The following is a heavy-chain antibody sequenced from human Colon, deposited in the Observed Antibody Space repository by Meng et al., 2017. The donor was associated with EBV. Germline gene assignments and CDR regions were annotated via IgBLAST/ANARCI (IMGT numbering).Heavy chain of an antibody. V-gene: IGHV4-4*02. Sequence: VQLREPAPGLVGPSGPLSLTCAVAGGSISTSDWWSWVRQPPGKGLEWIGEIYRGGGTNYNPSFKSRVTISVDTSNNHFSLKLSYVTAADTAVYYCARVRVIPAAVGFDYWGQGTLVTVSS. CDR1: GGSISTSDW. CDR2: IYRGGGT. J-gene: IGHJ4*02. CDR3: ARVRVIPAAVGFDY. D-gene: IGHD2-2*01.